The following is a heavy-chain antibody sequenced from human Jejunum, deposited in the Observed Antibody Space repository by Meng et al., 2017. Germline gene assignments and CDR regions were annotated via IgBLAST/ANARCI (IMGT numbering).Heavy chain of an antibody. Sequence: QVQLQESGPGLVKPSQTLSLTFTVSGGSINTGDYYWSWIRQPPGKGLEWIAYIYYSGSSYSKSSLRSRVIISIDTSKNQFSLIPSAVTAADTAVYYCARHPTGGYNYFDYWGQGTLVTVSS. D-gene: IGHD2-8*02. J-gene: IGHJ4*02. CDR3: ARHPTGGYNYFDY. CDR1: GGSINTGDYY. V-gene: IGHV4-30-4*01. CDR2: IYYSGSS.